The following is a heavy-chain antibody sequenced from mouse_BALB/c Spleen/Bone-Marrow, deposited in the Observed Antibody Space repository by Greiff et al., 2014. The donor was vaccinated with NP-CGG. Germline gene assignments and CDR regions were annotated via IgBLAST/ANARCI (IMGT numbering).Heavy chain of an antibody. Sequence: EVKLVESGGGLVQPKGSLKLSCAASGFTFNIYAMNWVRQAPRKGLEWVARISSKSTIYTTCYADSVKDRFTISSDDSQSMLYLQMNSLKTEDTAIYYCVRQDYDYPMDYWGQGTSVTVSS. CDR1: GFTFNIYA. CDR3: VRQDYDYPMDY. CDR2: ISSKSTIYTT. V-gene: IGHV10-1*01. D-gene: IGHD2-4*01. J-gene: IGHJ4*01.